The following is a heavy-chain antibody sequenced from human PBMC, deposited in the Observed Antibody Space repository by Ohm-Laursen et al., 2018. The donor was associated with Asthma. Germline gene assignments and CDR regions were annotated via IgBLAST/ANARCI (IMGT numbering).Heavy chain of an antibody. Sequence: ASVKVSCKASGYTFTAYYMHWVRQAPGQGLEWMGRFNPNDGATSFAQKFQGRVTMTWDTSITTAYMELSRLRSDDTAMYYCASGLAGDYGDYIPDFWGQGTLVTVSS. CDR3: ASGLAGDYGDYIPDF. D-gene: IGHD4-17*01. CDR1: GYTFTAYY. V-gene: IGHV1-2*06. J-gene: IGHJ4*02. CDR2: FNPNDGAT.